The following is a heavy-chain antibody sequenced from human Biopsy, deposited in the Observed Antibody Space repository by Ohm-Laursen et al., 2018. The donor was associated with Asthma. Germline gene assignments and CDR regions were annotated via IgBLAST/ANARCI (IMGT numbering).Heavy chain of an antibody. J-gene: IGHJ4*02. CDR1: RFTFSNYG. Sequence: SLRLSCAASRFTFSNYGMHWVCQAPGKGLDWVAVISFDGSNKNYTDSVKGRFTISRDNSRNTLHLQMNSLRAEDTAVYYCAKDVFPGWELRRGPDYWGQGTLVTVSS. V-gene: IGHV3-30*18. D-gene: IGHD1-26*01. CDR2: ISFDGSNK. CDR3: AKDVFPGWELRRGPDY.